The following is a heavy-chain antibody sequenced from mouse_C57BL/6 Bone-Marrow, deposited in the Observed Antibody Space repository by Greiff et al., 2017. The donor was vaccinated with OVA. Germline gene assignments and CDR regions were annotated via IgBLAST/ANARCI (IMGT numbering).Heavy chain of an antibody. Sequence: VKLQQPGAELVMPGASVKLSCKASGYTFTSYWMHWVKQRPGQGLEWIGEIDPSDSYTNYNQKFKGKSTLTVDKSSSTAYMQLSSLTSEDSAVYYCARHYGFDYWGQGTTLTVSS. D-gene: IGHD1-1*01. J-gene: IGHJ2*01. CDR2: IDPSDSYT. CDR3: ARHYGFDY. CDR1: GYTFTSYW. V-gene: IGHV1-69*01.